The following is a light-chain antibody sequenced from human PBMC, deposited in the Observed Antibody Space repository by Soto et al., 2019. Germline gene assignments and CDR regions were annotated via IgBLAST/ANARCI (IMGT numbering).Light chain of an antibody. Sequence: DNQMTQSPSSLSASVGDRVTITCQASQDIKNNLNWYQQKPGKAPKLLIYGASNLETGVPSRFSGGGSGTDFTCTITSLQPEDFATYYCQQYDSLARCTFGGGTKVEI. CDR3: QQYDSLARCT. V-gene: IGKV1-33*01. J-gene: IGKJ4*01. CDR1: QDIKNN. CDR2: GAS.